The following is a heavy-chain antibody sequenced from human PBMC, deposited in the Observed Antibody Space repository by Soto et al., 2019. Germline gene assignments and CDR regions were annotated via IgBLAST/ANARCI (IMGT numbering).Heavy chain of an antibody. J-gene: IGHJ5*02. Sequence: PGGSLRLSCAASGFTFSSYSMNWVRQAPGKGLEWVSAISSSSGNIYYADSVKGRFTISRDNAKNTLYLQMNSLRAEDTAVYYCAKDLYGDYVGWFDPWGQGTLVTVSS. D-gene: IGHD4-17*01. CDR3: AKDLYGDYVGWFDP. CDR1: GFTFSSYS. V-gene: IGHV3-21*04. CDR2: ISSSSGNI.